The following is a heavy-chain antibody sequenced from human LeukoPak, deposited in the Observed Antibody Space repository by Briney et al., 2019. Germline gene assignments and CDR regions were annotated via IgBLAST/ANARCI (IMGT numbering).Heavy chain of an antibody. V-gene: IGHV4-61*08. CDR1: GGSATSGGYY. CDR3: ARDRSGWYEPGFDY. D-gene: IGHD6-19*01. J-gene: IGHJ4*02. Sequence: SETLSLTCPVSGGSATSGGYYWSWIRQPPGKGLEWIGCIYSSGSTKYNPSLKSRVTISGDTSKNQFSLELSSVTAADTAVYYCARDRSGWYEPGFDYWGQGTLVTVSS. CDR2: IYSSGST.